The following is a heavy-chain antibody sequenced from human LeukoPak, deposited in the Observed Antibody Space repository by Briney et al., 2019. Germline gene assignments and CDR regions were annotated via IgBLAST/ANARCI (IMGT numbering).Heavy chain of an antibody. Sequence: GGSLRLSCAASGFTFSSYAMSWVRQAPGKGLEWVSAISGSGGSTYYADSVKGRFTISRDNSKNTLYLQMNSLRAEDTAVYYCARGPYGSGSYSWFDPWGQGTLVTVSS. J-gene: IGHJ5*02. CDR2: ISGSGGST. D-gene: IGHD3-10*01. V-gene: IGHV3-23*01. CDR3: ARGPYGSGSYSWFDP. CDR1: GFTFSSYA.